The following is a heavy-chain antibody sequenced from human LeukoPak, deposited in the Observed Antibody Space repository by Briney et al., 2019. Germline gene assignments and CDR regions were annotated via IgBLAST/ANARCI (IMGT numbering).Heavy chain of an antibody. V-gene: IGHV3-23*01. Sequence: GGSLRLSCAASGSTFSSYAMSWVRQAPGKGLEWVSAISGSGGSTYYADSVKGRFTISRDNSKNTLYMQMNSLKAEDTAVYYCAKKIRGYSAYDNLDYWGQGTLVAVSS. J-gene: IGHJ4*02. CDR3: AKKIRGYSAYDNLDY. D-gene: IGHD5-12*01. CDR2: ISGSGGST. CDR1: GSTFSSYA.